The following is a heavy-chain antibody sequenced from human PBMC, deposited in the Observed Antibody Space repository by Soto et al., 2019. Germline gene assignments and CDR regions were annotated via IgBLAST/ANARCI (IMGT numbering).Heavy chain of an antibody. Sequence: ASVKVSFKASGYTFTGYAMHWVRQAPGQRLEWMGWINAGNGNTKYSQKFQGRVTITRDTSASTAYMELSSLRSEDTAVYYCARAVEVAAEFDYWGQGTLVTVS. D-gene: IGHD6-19*01. CDR2: INAGNGNT. CDR1: GYTFTGYA. J-gene: IGHJ4*02. CDR3: ARAVEVAAEFDY. V-gene: IGHV1-3*01.